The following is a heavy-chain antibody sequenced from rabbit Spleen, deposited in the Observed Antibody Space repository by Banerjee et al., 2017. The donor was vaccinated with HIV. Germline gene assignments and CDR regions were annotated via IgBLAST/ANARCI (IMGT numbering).Heavy chain of an antibody. D-gene: IGHD2-1*01. V-gene: IGHV1S7*01. CDR1: GFTISNYW. Sequence: QLEESGGRLVQPGGSLTLSCKAYGFTISNYWMNWVRQAPGKGLEWIGIIYPITETTYYANWVNGRFTISSDNAQNTVDLQMNSLTAADTATYFCARARDTYDDVGDYARLDLWGQGTLVTVS. J-gene: IGHJ3*01. CDR2: IYPITETT. CDR3: ARARDTYDDVGDYARLDL.